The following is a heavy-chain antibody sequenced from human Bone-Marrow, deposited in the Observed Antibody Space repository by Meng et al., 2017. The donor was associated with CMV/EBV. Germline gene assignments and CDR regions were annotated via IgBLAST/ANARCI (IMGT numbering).Heavy chain of an antibody. CDR1: GYSISSGYY. J-gene: IGHJ4*02. CDR3: ARGVPQARPIDY. D-gene: IGHD6-6*01. CDR2: IYHSGST. Sequence: SEPLSLTCTVSGYSISSGYYWGWIRQPPGKGLEWIGSIYHSGSTYYNPSLKSRVTISVDTSKNQFSLKLSSVTAADTAVYYCARGVPQARPIDYWGQGTLVTVSS. V-gene: IGHV4-38-2*02.